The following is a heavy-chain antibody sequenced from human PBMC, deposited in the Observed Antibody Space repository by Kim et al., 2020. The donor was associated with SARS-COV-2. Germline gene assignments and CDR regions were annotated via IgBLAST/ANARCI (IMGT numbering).Heavy chain of an antibody. J-gene: IGHJ4*02. CDR3: ARSYGSGFTIDY. Sequence: FDNPSLKSRVTISVDTSKNQFSLKVRSVTAADTAVYYCARSYGSGFTIDYWGQGTLVTVSS. V-gene: IGHV4-39*01. D-gene: IGHD3-10*01.